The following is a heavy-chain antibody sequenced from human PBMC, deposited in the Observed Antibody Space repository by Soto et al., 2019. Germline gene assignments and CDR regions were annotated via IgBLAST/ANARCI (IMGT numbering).Heavy chain of an antibody. CDR2: INHSGST. D-gene: IGHD3-3*01. Sequence: SETLSLTCAVYGGSFSGYYWSWIRQPPGKGLEWIGEINHSGSTNYNPSLKSRVTISVDTSKNQFSLKLSSVTAADTAVYYCARGSTIFGVVTLYVWGQGTTVT. CDR3: ARGSTIFGVVTLYV. V-gene: IGHV4-34*01. CDR1: GGSFSGYY. J-gene: IGHJ6*02.